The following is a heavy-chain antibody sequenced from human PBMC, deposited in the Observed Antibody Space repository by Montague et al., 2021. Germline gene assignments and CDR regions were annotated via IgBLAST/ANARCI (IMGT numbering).Heavy chain of an antibody. D-gene: IGHD5/OR15-5a*01. J-gene: IGHJ4*02. CDR3: VRRSVSNYFDY. CDR2: IYYTGMA. CDR1: GASMDRHY. V-gene: IGHV4-59*11. Sequence: SETLSLTCTVTGASMDRHYWTWVRQPPGEGLQWLAYIYYTGMANYNPSLKGRLTVSMDISKNQFSLKMRSMAAADTAIYYCVRRSVSNYFDYWGQGTLVTVSS.